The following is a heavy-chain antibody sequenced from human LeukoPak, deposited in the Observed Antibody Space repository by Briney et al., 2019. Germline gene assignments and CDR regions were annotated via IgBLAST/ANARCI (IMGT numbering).Heavy chain of an antibody. CDR1: GFTFSSYS. CDR2: ISSSSSSYI. CDR3: ARDNRVPWGGYYYDSSGYIFPSALDY. J-gene: IGHJ4*02. Sequence: GGSLRLSCAASGFTFSSYSMNWARQAPGKGLEWVSSISSSSSSYIYYADSVKGRFTISRDNAKNSLYLQMNSLRAEDTAVYYCARDNRVPWGGYYYDSSGYIFPSALDYWGQGTLVTVSS. D-gene: IGHD3-22*01. V-gene: IGHV3-21*01.